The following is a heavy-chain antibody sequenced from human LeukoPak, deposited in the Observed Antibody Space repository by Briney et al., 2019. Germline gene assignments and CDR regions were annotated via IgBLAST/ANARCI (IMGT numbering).Heavy chain of an antibody. CDR1: GFIFRSYV. CDR3: ARASGSPYYYYYGMDV. V-gene: IGHV3-23*01. CDR2: LSGSGGST. Sequence: GGSLRLSCAASGFIFRSYVMNWVRQTPGKGLEWVSALSGSGGSTNHAGSVTGRFIISRDNSKNTLYLQMNSLRAEDTAVYYCARASGSPYYYYYGMDVWGQGTTVTVSS. D-gene: IGHD1-26*01. J-gene: IGHJ6*02.